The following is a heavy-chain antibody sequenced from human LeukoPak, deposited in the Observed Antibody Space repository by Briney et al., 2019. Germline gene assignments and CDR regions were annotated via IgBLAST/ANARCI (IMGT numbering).Heavy chain of an antibody. V-gene: IGHV4-59*12. Sequence: SETLSLTCTVSGGSISSYHWSWIRQPPGKGLEWIGYIYYSGSTNYNPSLKSRVTISVDTSKNQFSLKLSSVTAADTAVYYCARFRGPMIVVEGDIWGQGTMVTVSS. CDR2: IYYSGST. J-gene: IGHJ3*02. D-gene: IGHD3-22*01. CDR1: GGSISSYH. CDR3: ARFRGPMIVVEGDI.